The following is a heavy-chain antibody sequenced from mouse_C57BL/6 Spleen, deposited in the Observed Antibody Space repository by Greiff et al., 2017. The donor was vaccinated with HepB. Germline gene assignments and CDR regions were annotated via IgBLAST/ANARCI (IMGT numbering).Heavy chain of an antibody. Sequence: EVQGVESGGGLVQPKGSLKLSCAASGFTFNTYAMHWVRQAPGKGLEWVARIRSKSSNYATYYADSVKDRFTISRDDSQSMLYLQMNNLKTEDTAMYYCVRDPHDGYYAWFAYWGQGTLVTVSA. CDR1: GFTFNTYA. CDR3: VRDPHDGYYAWFAY. V-gene: IGHV10-3*01. CDR2: IRSKSSNYAT. D-gene: IGHD2-3*01. J-gene: IGHJ3*01.